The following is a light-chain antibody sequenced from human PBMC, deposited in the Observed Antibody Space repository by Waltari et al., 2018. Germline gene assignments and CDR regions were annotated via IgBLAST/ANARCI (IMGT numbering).Light chain of an antibody. J-gene: IGKJ1*01. CDR1: QSVGSSS. CDR2: RAS. CDR3: QQHGTLPAT. V-gene: IGKV3-20*01. Sequence: EIVLTQSPGTASLSPGERATLSCRASQSVGSSSLAWYQQKPGQAPRLVIYRASRRATGIPDRFSGSGSGTDFSRTISRLEPEDFAVYYCQQHGTLPATFGQGTKVEIK.